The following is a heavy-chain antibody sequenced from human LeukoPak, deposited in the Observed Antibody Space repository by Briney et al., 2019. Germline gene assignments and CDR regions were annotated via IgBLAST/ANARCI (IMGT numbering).Heavy chain of an antibody. J-gene: IGHJ3*02. CDR3: AREASTPADAFDI. CDR2: IYSGGST. CDR1: GFTFSIYW. V-gene: IGHV3-53*04. Sequence: GGSLRLSCAASGFTFSIYWMTWVRQAPGKGLEWVSVIYSGGSTYYADSVKGRFTISRHNSKNTLYLQMNSLRAEDTAVYYCAREASTPADAFDIWGQGTMVTVSS.